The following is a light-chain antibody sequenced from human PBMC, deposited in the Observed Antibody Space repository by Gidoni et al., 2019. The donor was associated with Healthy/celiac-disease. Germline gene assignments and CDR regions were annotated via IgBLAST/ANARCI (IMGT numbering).Light chain of an antibody. CDR2: GAS. CDR1: KSFSSN. V-gene: IGKV3-15*01. J-gene: IGKJ1*01. Sequence: TLSCRASKSFSSNLAWYQQKPGQAPRLLIYGASTRATGIPARFSGSGSGTEFTLTISSLQSEDFAVYYFQQYNNCPLTFGQGTKVEIK. CDR3: QQYNNCPLT.